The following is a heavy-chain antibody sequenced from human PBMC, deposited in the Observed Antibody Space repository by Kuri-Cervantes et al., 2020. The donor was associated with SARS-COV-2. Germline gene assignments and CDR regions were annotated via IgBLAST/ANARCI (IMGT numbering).Heavy chain of an antibody. J-gene: IGHJ5*02. CDR1: GGSFSGYY. D-gene: IGHD4-23*01. V-gene: IGHV4-38-2*01. Sequence: ESLKISCAVYGGSFSGYYWGWIRQPPGKGLEWIGSIYHSGSTYYNPSLKSRVTISVDTSKNQFSLKLSSVTAADTAVYYCARATVVNWFDPWGQGTLVTVSS. CDR2: IYHSGST. CDR3: ARATVVNWFDP.